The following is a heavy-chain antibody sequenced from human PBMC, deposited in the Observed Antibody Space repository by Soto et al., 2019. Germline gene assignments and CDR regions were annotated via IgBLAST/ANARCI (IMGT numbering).Heavy chain of an antibody. CDR2: ISSSSSYI. D-gene: IGHD6-19*01. J-gene: IGHJ4*02. CDR1: GFTFSSYS. Sequence: EVQLVESGGGLVKPGGSLRLSCAASGFTFSSYSMNWVRQAPGKGLEWVSSISSSSSYIYYADSVKGRFTISRDNAKNSLYLQMNSLRAEDTAVYYCARSSPGIPVAGTIYWGQGTLVTVSS. CDR3: ARSSPGIPVAGTIY. V-gene: IGHV3-21*01.